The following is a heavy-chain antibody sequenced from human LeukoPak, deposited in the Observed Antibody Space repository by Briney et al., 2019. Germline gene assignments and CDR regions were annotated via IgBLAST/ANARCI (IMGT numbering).Heavy chain of an antibody. D-gene: IGHD3-10*01. V-gene: IGHV3-21*01. CDR3: VKAITTLFYDSGSYYNAYNLDY. CDR1: GFTFSSYS. Sequence: PGGSLRLSCAASGFTFSSYSMNWVRQAPGKGLEWVSSISSSSSYIYYADSVKGRFTISRDNAKNSLYLQMNSLRAEDTAVYYCVKAITTLFYDSGSYYNAYNLDYWGQGTLVTVSS. J-gene: IGHJ4*02. CDR2: ISSSSSYI.